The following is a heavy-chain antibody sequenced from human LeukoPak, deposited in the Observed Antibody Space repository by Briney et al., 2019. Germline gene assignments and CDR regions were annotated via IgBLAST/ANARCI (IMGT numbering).Heavy chain of an antibody. J-gene: IGHJ3*02. CDR2: IKQDGSGK. CDR1: GFTFSSYW. V-gene: IGHV3-7*01. CDR3: ATDTNFYYDSSGYYEKGAFDI. Sequence: GGALRLSCAASGFTFSSYWMSWVRQAPGKGLEWVANIKQDGSGKYYVDSVKGRFTSSRDNAKNSLYLQMRSLRSEDTAVYYCATDTNFYYDSSGYYEKGAFDIWGQGTTVIVSS. D-gene: IGHD3-22*01.